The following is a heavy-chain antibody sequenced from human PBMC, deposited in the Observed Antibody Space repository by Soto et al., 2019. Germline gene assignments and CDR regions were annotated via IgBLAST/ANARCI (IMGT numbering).Heavy chain of an antibody. V-gene: IGHV3-13*01. J-gene: IGHJ6*03. D-gene: IGHD2-15*01. CDR1: GFTFSSYD. CDR2: IGTAGDT. CDR3: ARDRGRGYMDV. Sequence: GGSLRLSCAASGFTFSSYDMHWVRQATGKGLEWVSAIGTAGDTYYPGSVKGRFTISRENAKNSLYLQMNSLRAGDTAVYYCARDRGRGYMDVWGKGTTVIVSS.